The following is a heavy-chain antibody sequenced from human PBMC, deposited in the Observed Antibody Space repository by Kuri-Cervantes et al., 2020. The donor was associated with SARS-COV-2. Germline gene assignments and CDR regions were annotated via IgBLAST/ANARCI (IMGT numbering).Heavy chain of an antibody. Sequence: SETLSLTCTVSGGSINNYYWSWIRQPPGKGLEWIGYIYDSANTNYNTSLRSRVTMSVDTSKNQVSLKLTSVTAADTAVYFCARVGVRSYGVLDYWGQGTLVTVSS. CDR2: IYDSANT. CDR1: GGSINNYY. J-gene: IGHJ4*02. D-gene: IGHD5-18*01. CDR3: ARVGVRSYGVLDY. V-gene: IGHV4-59*01.